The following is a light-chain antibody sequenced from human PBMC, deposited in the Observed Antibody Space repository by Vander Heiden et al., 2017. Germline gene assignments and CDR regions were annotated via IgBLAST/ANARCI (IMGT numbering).Light chain of an antibody. J-gene: IGKJ1*01. Sequence: VLTQSPLFLPVTPGESASISCRSSQSLLYRDGNNYLDWYLQKPGQSPQLLIYLGSTRASGVPERFTGSGSGTDFALKITRVEAEDVGIYYCMQPLQTPRTCGQGAKVEI. CDR3: MQPLQTPRT. CDR2: LGS. CDR1: QSLLYRDGNNY. V-gene: IGKV2-28*01.